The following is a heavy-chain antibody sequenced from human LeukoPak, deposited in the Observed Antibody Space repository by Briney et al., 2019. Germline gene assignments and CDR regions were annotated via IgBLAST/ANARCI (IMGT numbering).Heavy chain of an antibody. J-gene: IGHJ4*02. CDR3: ARDSRITIFGVVTHFDH. D-gene: IGHD3-3*01. CDR1: GGTFSSYA. Sequence: AASVKVSCKASGGTFSSYAISWVRQAPGQGLEWMGGIIPIFGTANYAQKLQGRVTMTTDTSTSTAYMELRSLRSDDTAVYYCARDSRITIFGVVTHFDHWGQGTLVTVSS. V-gene: IGHV1-69*05. CDR2: IIPIFGTA.